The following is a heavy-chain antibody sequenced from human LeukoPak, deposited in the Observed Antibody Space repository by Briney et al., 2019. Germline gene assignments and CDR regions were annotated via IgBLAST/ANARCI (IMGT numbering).Heavy chain of an antibody. Sequence: SVKVSCKASGGTFSTSAISWVRQAPGQGPEWMGGIIPIFGKASYAQKFQGTVTITTDTSTNTAYMELSSLRSEDTAVYYCAKSTSGNFLFDYWGQGTLVTVSS. V-gene: IGHV1-69*05. CDR3: AKSTSGNFLFDY. CDR2: IIPIFGKA. D-gene: IGHD3-10*01. CDR1: GGTFSTSA. J-gene: IGHJ4*02.